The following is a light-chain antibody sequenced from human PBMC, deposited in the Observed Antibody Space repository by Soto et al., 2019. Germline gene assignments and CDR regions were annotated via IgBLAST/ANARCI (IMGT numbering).Light chain of an antibody. V-gene: IGKV2-28*01. CDR3: MQALQTHRT. CDR1: QSLPHSNGYNY. J-gene: IGKJ1*01. Sequence: EIVLTQSPLSLPVTPGEPASISCRSSQSLPHSNGYNYLDWYLQKPGQSPRLLIYLGSNRASGVPDRFSGSGSGTDFTLKISRVKAEDVGVYYCMQALQTHRTFGQGTKVDIK. CDR2: LGS.